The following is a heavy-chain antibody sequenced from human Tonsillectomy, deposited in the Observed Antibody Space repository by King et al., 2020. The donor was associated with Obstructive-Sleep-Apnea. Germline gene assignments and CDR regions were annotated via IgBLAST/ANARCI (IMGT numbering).Heavy chain of an antibody. CDR3: ARGSNSSSWKYYFDY. D-gene: IGHD6-13*01. J-gene: IGHJ4*02. CDR1: GFTFSSYS. CDR2: ISSSSSTI. V-gene: IGHV3-48*04. Sequence: QLVQSGGGLVQPGGSLRLSCAASGFTFSSYSMNWVRQAPGKGLEWVSYISSSSSTIYYADSVKGRFTISRDNAKNSLYLQMNSLRAEDTAVYYCARGSNSSSWKYYFDYWGQGTLVTVSS.